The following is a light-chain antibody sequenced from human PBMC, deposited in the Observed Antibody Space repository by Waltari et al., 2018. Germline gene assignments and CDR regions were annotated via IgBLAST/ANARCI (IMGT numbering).Light chain of an antibody. Sequence: EIVMTQSPDTLSVAPGERVTLSCRASQSVPTNLAWYQQKPGQPPRLLIYVASTRATGVPARFSGSGSGTEFTLTISSLESEDFAVYYCQQLNSYRYTFGQGTKLEIK. CDR2: VAS. CDR1: QSVPTN. V-gene: IGKV3-15*01. CDR3: QQLNSYRYT. J-gene: IGKJ2*01.